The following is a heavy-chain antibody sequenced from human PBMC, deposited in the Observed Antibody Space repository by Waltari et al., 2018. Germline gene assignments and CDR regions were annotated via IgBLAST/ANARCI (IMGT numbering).Heavy chain of an antibody. CDR3: ARDGGGTFDP. J-gene: IGHJ5*02. CDR1: GGSIRSSSYY. V-gene: IGHV4-39*07. D-gene: IGHD3-16*01. Sequence: QLQLQESGPGLVKPSETLSLTCTVSGGSIRSSSYYWGWTRQPPGKGLEWIGRIYYSGSTYYNPSLKSRVTISVDTSKNQFSLKLSSVTAADTAVYYCARDGGGTFDPWGQGTLVTVSS. CDR2: IYYSGST.